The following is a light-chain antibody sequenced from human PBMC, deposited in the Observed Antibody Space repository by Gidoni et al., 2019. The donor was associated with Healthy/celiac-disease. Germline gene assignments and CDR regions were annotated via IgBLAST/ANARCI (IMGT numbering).Light chain of an antibody. J-gene: IGKJ4*01. V-gene: IGKV3-11*01. Sequence: VFTQSPATLSLSPGERATLSCRASQSVSSYLAWYQQKPGQAPRLLIYDASNRATGTPARFSGSGSGTDFTLTISSLEPEDFAVYYCQQRSNWPLTFGGGTKVEI. CDR3: QQRSNWPLT. CDR2: DAS. CDR1: QSVSSY.